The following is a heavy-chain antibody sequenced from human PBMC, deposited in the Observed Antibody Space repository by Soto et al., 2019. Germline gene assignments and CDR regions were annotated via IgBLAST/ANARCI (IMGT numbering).Heavy chain of an antibody. CDR2: IHHSGNT. J-gene: IGHJ4*02. D-gene: IGHD2-2*01. CDR1: GGSLSSTYW. Sequence: QVQLQESGPGLVKPSESLSLTCAVSGGSLSSTYWWNWVRRPPGKGLEWIGDIHHSGNTNYNPSLKSRVTISVDKSKNQFSLKVRSVTAADSAVYYCARDWGRYQLLLWGQGTLVTVSS. V-gene: IGHV4-4*02. CDR3: ARDWGRYQLLL.